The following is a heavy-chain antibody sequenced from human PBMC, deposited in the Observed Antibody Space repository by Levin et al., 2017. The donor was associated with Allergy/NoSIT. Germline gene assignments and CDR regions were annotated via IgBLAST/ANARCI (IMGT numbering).Heavy chain of an antibody. CDR3: VKVGGGGHFDY. D-gene: IGHD3-16*01. CDR1: GGSITNYY. V-gene: IGHV4-59*01. CDR2: IYYSGST. J-gene: IGHJ4*02. Sequence: PSQTLSLTCTVSGGSITNYYWTWIRQPPGKGLEWIGYIYYSGSTNYNPSLLSRVTMSVDTSKNQFSLRLSSVTAADTAIYYCVKVGGGGHFDYWGQGTLVTVSS.